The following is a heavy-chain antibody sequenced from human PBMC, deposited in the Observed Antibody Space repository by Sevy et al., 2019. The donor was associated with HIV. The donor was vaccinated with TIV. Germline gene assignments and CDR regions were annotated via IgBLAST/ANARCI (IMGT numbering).Heavy chain of an antibody. J-gene: IGHJ6*02. CDR2: IYYTGST. Sequence: SETLSLTCSVSGGSISSSSNYWGWIRQPPGKGLEWIGTIYYTGSTNYNPSLKSRVTISADTPKNQLSLKLNSVIAADTAVYYCARPNSFKYYGMDVWGQGTTVTVSS. CDR1: GGSISSSSNY. V-gene: IGHV4-39*01. D-gene: IGHD1-7*01. CDR3: ARPNSFKYYGMDV.